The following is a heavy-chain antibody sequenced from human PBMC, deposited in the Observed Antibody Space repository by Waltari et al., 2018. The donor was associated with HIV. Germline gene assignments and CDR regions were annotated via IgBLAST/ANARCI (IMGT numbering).Heavy chain of an antibody. CDR1: GYTFTAYG. CDR3: ARQGLQYSDGMDV. D-gene: IGHD4-4*01. J-gene: IGHJ6*02. Sequence: QVQLVQFGTEVKKAGASGKVSCTTSGYTFTAYGISWVRQAPGQGLEWMGWISPYNGDANYAQKLQGRVTMTTDTSTKTAYMEVRSLRSDDTAVYYCARQGLQYSDGMDVWGHGTTVTVSS. CDR2: ISPYNGDA. V-gene: IGHV1-18*01.